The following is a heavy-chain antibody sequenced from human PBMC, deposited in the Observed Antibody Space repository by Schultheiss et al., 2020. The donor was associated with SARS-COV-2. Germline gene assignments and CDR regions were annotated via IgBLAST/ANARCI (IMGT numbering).Heavy chain of an antibody. Sequence: SETLSLTCTVSGGSISSYYWSWIRQPAGKGLEWIGRIYTSGSTNYNPSLKSRVTVSVDTSNNQFSLKLRSVTAADTAVYYCARDLLWVPGAMGFDYWGQGALVTVSS. J-gene: IGHJ4*02. D-gene: IGHD2-2*01. CDR3: ARDLLWVPGAMGFDY. CDR2: IYTSGST. CDR1: GGSISSYY. V-gene: IGHV4-4*07.